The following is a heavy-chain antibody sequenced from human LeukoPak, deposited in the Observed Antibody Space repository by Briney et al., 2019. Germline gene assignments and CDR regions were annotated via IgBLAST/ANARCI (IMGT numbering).Heavy chain of an antibody. CDR3: VARGGWARFDY. CDR2: ITDDASTI. D-gene: IGHD6-19*01. V-gene: IGHV3-48*04. CDR1: GFTFSTYS. J-gene: IGHJ4*02. Sequence: PGGSLTLSCAASGFTFSTYSMNWVRQAPGKGLEWISYITDDASTIYYADSVQGRFTISRDNAENSLFLQMTSLRVEDTAVYYCVARGGWARFDYWGQGALVTVSA.